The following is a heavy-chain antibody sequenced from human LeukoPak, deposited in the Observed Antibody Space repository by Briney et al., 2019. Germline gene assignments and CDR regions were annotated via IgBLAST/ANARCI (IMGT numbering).Heavy chain of an antibody. CDR3: ASRVRVSGMDY. CDR2: ISSSSSYI. J-gene: IGHJ4*02. D-gene: IGHD1-14*01. V-gene: IGHV3-21*01. CDR1: GFTFSSYS. Sequence: GGSLRLSCAASGFTFSSYSMNWVRQAPGKGLEWVSSISSSSSYIYYADSVKGRFTISRDNAKNSLYPQMNSLRAEDTAVYYCASRVRVSGMDYWGQGTLVTVSS.